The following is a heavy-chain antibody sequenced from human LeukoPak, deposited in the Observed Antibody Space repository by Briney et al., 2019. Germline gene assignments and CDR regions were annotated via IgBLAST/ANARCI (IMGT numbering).Heavy chain of an antibody. J-gene: IGHJ6*04. D-gene: IGHD2-8*01. CDR1: GYTFTSYY. CDR3: ARIVYPYGMDV. V-gene: IGHV1-46*01. CDR2: INPSGGST. Sequence: ASVKVSCKASGYTFTSYYMYWVRQAPGQGLEWMGIINPSGGSTSYAQKFQGRVTMTRDTSTSTVYMELRSLRSEDTAVYYCARIVYPYGMDVRGKGTTVTVSS.